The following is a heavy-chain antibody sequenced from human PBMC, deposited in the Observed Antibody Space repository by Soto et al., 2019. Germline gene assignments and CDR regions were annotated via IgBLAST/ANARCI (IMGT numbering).Heavy chain of an antibody. CDR2: IYWNDEK. Sequence: QITLKESGPTLVKPTQTLTLTCAVSGFSLTASGVAVGWIRQPPGKALEWLAFIYWNDEKRYNASMKTRITAPRDPPTAQFALTMTNMAPDDTATYFWPHKGSFTFPHAFDVGGGGTLVIFSS. CDR3: PHKGSFTFPHAFDV. CDR1: GFSLTASGVA. V-gene: IGHV2-5*01. D-gene: IGHD3-10*01. J-gene: IGHJ3*01.